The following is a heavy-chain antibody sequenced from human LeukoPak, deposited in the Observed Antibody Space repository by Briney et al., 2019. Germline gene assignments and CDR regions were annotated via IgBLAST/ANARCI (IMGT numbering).Heavy chain of an antibody. CDR2: ISYSGGNA. Sequence: GGSLRLSCAASGFTFRDSAMTWVRHVPGKGLEWVSLISYSGGNAYYAGPVKGRFTISRDNSENTLSLQMNSLRVEDTARYYCAKDIQLSTWGLGTMVTVSS. CDR1: GFTFRDSA. D-gene: IGHD3-16*02. J-gene: IGHJ3*01. CDR3: AKDIQLST. V-gene: IGHV3-23*01.